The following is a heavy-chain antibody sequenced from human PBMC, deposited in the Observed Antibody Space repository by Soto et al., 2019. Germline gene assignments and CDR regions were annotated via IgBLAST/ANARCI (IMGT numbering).Heavy chain of an antibody. CDR1: GGTFSSYA. CDR2: IIPVFGIA. V-gene: IGHV1-69*01. CDR3: AISTSCCEVKYYFDF. J-gene: IGHJ4*02. Sequence: QVQLVQSGAEVKKPGSSVKVSCKASGGTFSSYATNWVRQAPGQGLEWMGGIIPVFGIADYAQKFQGRVTITADVSTSTAYMELSGLRSEYTAVYYCAISTSCCEVKYYFDFWGQGTLVSVSS. D-gene: IGHD2-2*01.